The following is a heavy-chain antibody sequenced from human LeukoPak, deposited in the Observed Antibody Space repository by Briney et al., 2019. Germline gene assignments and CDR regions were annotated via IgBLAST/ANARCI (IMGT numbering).Heavy chain of an antibody. J-gene: IGHJ3*02. CDR2: ISSSSSYI. D-gene: IGHD3-10*01. V-gene: IGHV3-21*04. CDR1: GFTFSSYS. CDR3: AKSMDVTCYGSGSCNAFDI. Sequence: GGSLRLSCAASGFTFSSYSMNWVRQAPGKGLEWVSSISSSSSYIYYADSVKGRFTISRDNAKNSLYLQMSSLRAEDTALYYCAKSMDVTCYGSGSCNAFDIWGQGTMVTVSS.